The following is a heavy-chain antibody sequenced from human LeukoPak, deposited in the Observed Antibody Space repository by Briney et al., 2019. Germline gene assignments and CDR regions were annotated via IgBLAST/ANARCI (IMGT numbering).Heavy chain of an antibody. CDR3: ASYPHYGSGSYYITYYYYYYMDV. CDR2: ISAYNGNT. CDR1: GYTFTSYG. J-gene: IGHJ6*03. D-gene: IGHD3-10*01. V-gene: IGHV1-18*01. Sequence: ASVKVSCKASGYTFTSYGISWVRQAPGQGLEWMGWISAYNGNTNYAQKLQGRVTMTTDTSTSTAYMELSSLRSEDTAVYYCASYPHYGSGSYYITYYYYYYMDVWGKGTTVTISS.